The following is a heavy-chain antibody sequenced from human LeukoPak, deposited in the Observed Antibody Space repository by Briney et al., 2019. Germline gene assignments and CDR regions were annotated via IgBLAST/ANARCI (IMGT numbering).Heavy chain of an antibody. D-gene: IGHD2-2*01. J-gene: IGHJ5*02. CDR3: AKDGEIYCSSTSCFLYNWFDP. CDR2: ISGSGGST. CDR1: GFTFSSYA. Sequence: GGSLRLSCAASGFTFSSYAMSWVRQAPGKGLEWVSAISGSGGSTYYADSVKGRFTISRDNSKNTLYLQMNSLRAEDTAVYYCAKDGEIYCSSTSCFLYNWFDPWGQGTLVTVSS. V-gene: IGHV3-23*01.